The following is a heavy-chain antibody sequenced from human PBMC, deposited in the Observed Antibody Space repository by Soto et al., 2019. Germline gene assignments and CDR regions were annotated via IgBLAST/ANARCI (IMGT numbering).Heavy chain of an antibody. CDR1: GGSFSGYY. CDR2: INHSGST. CDR3: ARGVPPYGSGSYYNYYYYYYMDV. D-gene: IGHD3-10*01. Sequence: ASETLSLTCAVYGGSFSGYYWSWIRQPPGKGLEWIGEINHSGSTNYNPSLKSRVTISVDTSKNQFSLKLSSVTAADTAVYYCARGVPPYGSGSYYNYYYYYYMDVWGKGTTVTVSS. J-gene: IGHJ6*03. V-gene: IGHV4-34*01.